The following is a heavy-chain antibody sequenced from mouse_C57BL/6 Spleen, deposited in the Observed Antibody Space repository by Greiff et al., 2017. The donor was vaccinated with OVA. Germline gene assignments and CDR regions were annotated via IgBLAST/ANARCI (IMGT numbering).Heavy chain of an antibody. J-gene: IGHJ2*01. Sequence: QVQLQQPGAELVKPGASVKLSCKASGYTFTSYWMHWVKQRPGPGLEWIGMIHPNSGSTNYNETFTSKATLTVDKASSTAYMQHCGQTSEDSAVYCCASDTTVVYFDYWGQGTTRTVSS. CDR2: IHPNSGST. CDR3: ASDTTVVYFDY. V-gene: IGHV1-64*01. CDR1: GYTFTSYW. D-gene: IGHD1-1*01.